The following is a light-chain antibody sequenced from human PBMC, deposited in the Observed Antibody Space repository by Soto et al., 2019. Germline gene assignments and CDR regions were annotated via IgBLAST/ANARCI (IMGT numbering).Light chain of an antibody. V-gene: IGKV3-11*01. CDR2: DAS. CDR3: QWRGKWPLS. Sequence: EIVLTHSPSTLSLSPGERASLSCRASQSVGSYLAWYQQKPGQAPRLLIYDASNRATGIPARFSGSGSGTDFTLTISSLEPEDFAVYYCQWRGKWPLSFGGGTKVDI. CDR1: QSVGSY. J-gene: IGKJ4*01.